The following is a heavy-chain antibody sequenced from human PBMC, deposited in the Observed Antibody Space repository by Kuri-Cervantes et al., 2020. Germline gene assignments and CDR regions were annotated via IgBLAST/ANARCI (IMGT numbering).Heavy chain of an antibody. CDR3: ARGSVSCSGGSCYSL. J-gene: IGHJ4*02. V-gene: IGHV4-34*01. D-gene: IGHD2-15*01. CDR2: INHSGST. Sequence: SQTLSLTCAVYGGSFSDYFWSWIRPRPGKGLEWRGEINHSGSTSYNPSLKNRVTISVDTSKNQFFLRLSSVTAAEKAVYYCARGSVSCSGGSCYSLWGQGTLVTVSS. CDR1: GGSFSDYF.